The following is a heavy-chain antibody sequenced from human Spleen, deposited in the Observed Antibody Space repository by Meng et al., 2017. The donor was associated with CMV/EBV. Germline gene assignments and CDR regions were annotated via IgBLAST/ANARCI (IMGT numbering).Heavy chain of an antibody. D-gene: IGHD2-2*01. CDR3: AREWERCSSTSCGYY. V-gene: IGHV3-21*01. Sequence: GESLKISCAASGFTFSSYSMNWVRQAPGKGLEWVSSISSSSSYIYYADSVKGRFTISRDNAKNSLYLQMNSLRAEDTAVYYCAREWERCSSTSCGYYWGQGTLVTVSS. J-gene: IGHJ4*02. CDR2: ISSSSSYI. CDR1: GFTFSSYS.